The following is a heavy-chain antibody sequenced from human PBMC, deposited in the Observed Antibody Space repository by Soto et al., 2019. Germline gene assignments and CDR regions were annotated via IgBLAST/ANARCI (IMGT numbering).Heavy chain of an antibody. J-gene: IGHJ5*02. V-gene: IGHV1-2*02. D-gene: IGHD3-22*01. CDR2: INPNTGGT. CDR3: ARDDYYDNSGNPRPEMGFDP. Sequence: GASVKVSCKAFGYSFTGYYMHWVRQAPGQGLEWMGWINPNTGGTNYAQKFQGRVTMTRDTSITTAYMELNRLRSDDAAVYYCARDDYYDNSGNPRPEMGFDPWGQGTLVTVSS. CDR1: GYSFTGYY.